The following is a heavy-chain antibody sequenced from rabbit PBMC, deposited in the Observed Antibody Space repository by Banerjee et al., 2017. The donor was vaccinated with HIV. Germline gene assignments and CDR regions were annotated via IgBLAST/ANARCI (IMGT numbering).Heavy chain of an antibody. CDR1: GIDFSTYYF. D-gene: IGHD5-1*01. CDR2: IDTSSAGT. Sequence: QSLEESGGDLVKPGASLTLTCTASGIDFSTYYFMCWVRQAPGKGLEWIGCIDTSSAGTWYASWVNGRFTISKTSSTTVTLQMTSLTAADTATYFCARDKGDLWGQGTLVTV. CDR3: ARDKGDL. V-gene: IGHV1S40*01. J-gene: IGHJ4*01.